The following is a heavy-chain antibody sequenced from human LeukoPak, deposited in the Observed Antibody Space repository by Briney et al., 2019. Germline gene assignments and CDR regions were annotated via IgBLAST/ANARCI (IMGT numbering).Heavy chain of an antibody. D-gene: IGHD4-11*01. CDR2: IYYSGST. J-gene: IGHJ6*03. CDR1: GGSISSYY. CDR3: ARAAYSRVYYYYYMDV. V-gene: IGHV4-59*12. Sequence: SETLSLTCTVSGGSISSYYWSWIRQPPGKALEWIGYIYYSGSTSYNPSLKSRVTISVDTSKNQFSLKLSSVTAADTAVYYCARAAYSRVYYYYYMDVWGKGTTVTVSS.